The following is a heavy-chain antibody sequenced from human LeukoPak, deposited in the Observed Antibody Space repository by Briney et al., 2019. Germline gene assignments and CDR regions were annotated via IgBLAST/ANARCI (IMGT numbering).Heavy chain of an antibody. CDR2: INSDGTKT. D-gene: IGHD4-17*01. CDR3: VQADGA. Sequence: TGGSLRLSCAASGFTISSYWMHWVRQTPGKGLVWVSLINSDGTKTNYADSVKGRFTISRDSAKNRLYLQMNSLRVDDTAVYYCVQADGALGQGTLVTVSS. J-gene: IGHJ5*02. V-gene: IGHV3-74*01. CDR1: GFTISSYW.